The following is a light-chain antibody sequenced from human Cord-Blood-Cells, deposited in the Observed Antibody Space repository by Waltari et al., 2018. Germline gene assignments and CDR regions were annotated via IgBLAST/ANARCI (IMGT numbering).Light chain of an antibody. J-gene: IGKJ1*01. CDR1: QSVSSSY. CDR3: QQYGSSPRT. CDR2: GGS. V-gene: IGKV3-20*01. Sequence: EIVLTQSPGTLSLSPGERATLSCRASQSVSSSYLAWYQQKPGQAPRLLSDGGSSRATGIPDRGSGSGSGTDFTLAISRLEPEDFAVYYCQQYGSSPRTFGQGTKVEIK.